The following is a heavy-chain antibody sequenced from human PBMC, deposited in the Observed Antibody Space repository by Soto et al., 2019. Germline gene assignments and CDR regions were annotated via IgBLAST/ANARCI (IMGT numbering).Heavy chain of an antibody. CDR3: VKDDGIEAVDV. Sequence: VGSLRLSCVTSGFTFSRNTMNWVRQAPGKGLEWVASITSSGSYVYYADSVKGRFSASRDNAKNSLSLQMDSLRPDDTAIYFCVKDDGIEAVDVWGKGTTVNVSS. D-gene: IGHD3-3*02. V-gene: IGHV3-21*01. J-gene: IGHJ6*04. CDR2: ITSSGSYV. CDR1: GFTFSRNT.